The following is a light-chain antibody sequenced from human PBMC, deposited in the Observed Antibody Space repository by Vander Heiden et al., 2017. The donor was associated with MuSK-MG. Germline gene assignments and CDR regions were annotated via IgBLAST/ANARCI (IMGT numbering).Light chain of an antibody. V-gene: IGLV1-40*01. J-gene: IGLJ1*01. CDR1: SSNIGAGYD. CDR3: QSYDSSPRGYV. Sequence: QSVLTQPPSVSGATGHRVTISCTGSSSNIGAGYDVHWYQQLPGTAPKLLIYGNSDRPSGVPDRFSGSKSGTSASLAITGLQAEDEADYYCQSYDSSPRGYVFGTGTKVTVL. CDR2: GNS.